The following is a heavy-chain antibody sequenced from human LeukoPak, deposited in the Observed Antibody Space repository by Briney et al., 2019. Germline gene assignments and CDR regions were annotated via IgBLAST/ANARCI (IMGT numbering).Heavy chain of an antibody. CDR3: ARKIVATSLAFDI. Sequence: PSETLSLTCTVSGGSISSYYWSWIRQPPGKGLEWIGYIYYSGSTNYNPSLKSRVTISVDTSKNQFSLKLSSVTAADTAVYYCARKIVATSLAFDIWGQGTMVTVSS. CDR1: GGSISSYY. V-gene: IGHV4-59*01. D-gene: IGHD5-12*01. J-gene: IGHJ3*02. CDR2: IYYSGST.